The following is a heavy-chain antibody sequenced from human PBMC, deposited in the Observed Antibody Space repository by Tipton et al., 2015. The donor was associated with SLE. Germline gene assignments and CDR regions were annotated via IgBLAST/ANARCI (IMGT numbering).Heavy chain of an antibody. CDR1: GFTFGDYA. CDR3: AKTYCGTTSCSAFDY. J-gene: IGHJ4*02. V-gene: IGHV3-49*04. D-gene: IGHD2-2*01. CDR2: IRSKAYGGTT. Sequence: QLVQSGGGLVQPGRSLRLSCTASGFTFGDYAMGWVRQAPGKGLEWVGFIRSKAYGGTTEYAASVKGRFTISRDDSKSIAYLQMNSLRAEDTAVYYCAKTYCGTTSCSAFDYWGQGTLLTVSS.